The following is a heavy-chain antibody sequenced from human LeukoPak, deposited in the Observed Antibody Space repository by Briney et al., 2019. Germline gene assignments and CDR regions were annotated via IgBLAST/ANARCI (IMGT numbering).Heavy chain of an antibody. Sequence: SETLSLTCTVSGGSISSYYWSWIRQPPGKGLEWIGYIYTSGSTNYNPSLKSRVTISVDTSKNQFSLKLSSVTAADTAVYYCARQSIPHFGYYYYMDVWGKGTMVTVSS. CDR3: ARQSIPHFGYYYYMDV. V-gene: IGHV4-4*09. CDR1: GGSISSYY. D-gene: IGHD2-21*01. J-gene: IGHJ6*03. CDR2: IYTSGST.